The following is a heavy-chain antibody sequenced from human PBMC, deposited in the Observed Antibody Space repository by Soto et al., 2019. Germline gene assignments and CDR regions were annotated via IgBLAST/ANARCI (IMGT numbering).Heavy chain of an antibody. D-gene: IGHD2-15*01. CDR1: GGSISSGGYS. CDR3: ARGVVVIAATPLWGY. V-gene: IGHV4-30-2*06. Sequence: SETLSLTCAVSGGSISSGGYSWNWIRQSPGKGLEWIGYIYHSGSTYYNPSLKSRVTMSVDRSKNQFSLKLTSVTAADTAGYYCARGVVVIAATPLWGYWGPRILDTVSS. CDR2: IYHSGST. J-gene: IGHJ4*02.